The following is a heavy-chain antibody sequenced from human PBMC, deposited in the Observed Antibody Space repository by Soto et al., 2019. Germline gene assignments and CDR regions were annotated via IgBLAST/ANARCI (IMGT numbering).Heavy chain of an antibody. Sequence: QTLSLTCAISGDSVSSNSAAWNWIRQSPSRGLEWLGRTYYRSKWYNDYAVSVKSRITINPDTSKNQFSLQLNSVTPEDTAVYYCARASKGSGWYPYYYYGMDVWGQGTTVTVSS. V-gene: IGHV6-1*01. CDR3: ARASKGSGWYPYYYYGMDV. J-gene: IGHJ6*02. D-gene: IGHD6-19*01. CDR2: TYYRSKWYN. CDR1: GDSVSSNSAA.